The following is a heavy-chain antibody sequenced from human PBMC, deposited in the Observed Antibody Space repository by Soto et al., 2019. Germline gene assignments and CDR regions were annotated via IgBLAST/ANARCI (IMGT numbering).Heavy chain of an antibody. D-gene: IGHD2-15*01. CDR3: AREGYCSGGSCGAWFDP. V-gene: IGHV1-69*06. J-gene: IGHJ5*02. CDR1: GGTFSSYA. CDR2: IIPIFGTA. Sequence: QVQLVQSGAEVKKPGSSVKVSCKASGGTFSSYAISWVRQAPGQGLEWMGGIIPIFGTANYAQKFQGRVTIAADTSTSTAYMALSSLRSEDTAVYYCAREGYCSGGSCGAWFDPWGQGTLVTVSS.